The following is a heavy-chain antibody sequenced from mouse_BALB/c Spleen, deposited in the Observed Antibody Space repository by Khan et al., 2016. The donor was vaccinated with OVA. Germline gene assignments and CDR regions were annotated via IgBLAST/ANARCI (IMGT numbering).Heavy chain of an antibody. CDR3: ARLRINFDY. CDR2: INPSNGRT. Sequence: QVQLQQSGAELVNPGASVNLSCKASGYTLTSYWMHWVKQRPGQGLEWIGEINPSNGRTNYNEKFKSKATLTVDKSTSPAYMQLSSPTSEDSAVYYCARLRINFDYWGQGTTLTVSS. V-gene: IGHV1S81*02. J-gene: IGHJ2*01. CDR1: GYTLTSYW. D-gene: IGHD1-1*01.